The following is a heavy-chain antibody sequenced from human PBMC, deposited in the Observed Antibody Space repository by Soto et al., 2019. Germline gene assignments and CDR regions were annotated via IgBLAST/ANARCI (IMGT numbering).Heavy chain of an antibody. J-gene: IGHJ4*02. CDR1: GFTFSSYG. CDR2: ISGSGGST. V-gene: IGHV3-23*01. Sequence: HPGESLRPSWAASGFTFSSYGMSGVRQAPGKGLEWVSAISGSGGSTYYADSVNGRFTISRDNSKNTLYLQMNSLRAEDTAVYYCAKDTSTMIVVVITYFDYWGQGTLVTVLL. D-gene: IGHD3-22*01. CDR3: AKDTSTMIVVVITYFDY.